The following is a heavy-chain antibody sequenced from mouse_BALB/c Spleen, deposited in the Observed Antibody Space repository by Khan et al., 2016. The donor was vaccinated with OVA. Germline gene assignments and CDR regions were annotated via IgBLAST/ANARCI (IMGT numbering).Heavy chain of an antibody. D-gene: IGHD1-1*01. CDR2: ITGGGTYT. CDR1: GFTFSTYA. CDR3: ARPPITTEVGTSYWFFDD. V-gene: IGHV5-9-3*01. Sequence: EVELVESGGGLVKPGGSLKLSCAASGFTFSTYAMSWVRQTPDKRLEWVATITGGGTYTYYPDSLKGRFTISRDNVNNTLYLQMSSLRSEDTAMYYCARPPITTEVGTSYWFFDDWGAGTTVTVST. J-gene: IGHJ1*01.